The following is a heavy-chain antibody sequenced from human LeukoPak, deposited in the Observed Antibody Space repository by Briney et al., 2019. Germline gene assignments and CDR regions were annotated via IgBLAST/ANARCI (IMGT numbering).Heavy chain of an antibody. Sequence: GGSLRLSCAASGFTFSDYYMSWIRQAPGKGLEWVSYISSSSDYTNYADSVKGRFTISRDNARNSLYLQMNSLRAEDTAVYYCAGGTPGTWVFDCWGQGILVTVSS. CDR3: AGGTPGTWVFDC. CDR2: ISSSSDYT. V-gene: IGHV3-11*06. CDR1: GFTFSDYY. D-gene: IGHD1-1*01. J-gene: IGHJ4*02.